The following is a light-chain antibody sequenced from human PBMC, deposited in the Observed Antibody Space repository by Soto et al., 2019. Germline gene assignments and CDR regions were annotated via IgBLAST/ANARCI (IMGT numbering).Light chain of an antibody. J-gene: IGKJ4*01. CDR1: ENIAKY. CDR3: QQSFSTHALT. Sequence: DIQMTQSPSSLSASVGDRVTITCRASENIAKYLNWYQQKQGKAPKILIYGASSLQSGVPSRFSGSGSGTDFTLTISSLQHEDFAIYYCQQSFSTHALTFGGGTKVEIK. V-gene: IGKV1-39*01. CDR2: GAS.